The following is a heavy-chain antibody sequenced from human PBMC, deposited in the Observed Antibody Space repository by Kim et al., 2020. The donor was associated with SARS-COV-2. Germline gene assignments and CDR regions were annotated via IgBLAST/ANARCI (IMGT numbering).Heavy chain of an antibody. D-gene: IGHD5-18*01. CDR2: IGTAGDT. CDR3: ARGDRYFLAFDI. CDR1: GFTFSSYD. J-gene: IGHJ3*02. Sequence: GGSLRLSCAASGFTFSSYDMHWVRQATGKGLEWVSAIGTAGDTYYPGSVKGRFTISRENAKNSLYLRMNSLRAGDTAVYYCARGDRYFLAFDIWGQGTMVTVSS. V-gene: IGHV3-13*01.